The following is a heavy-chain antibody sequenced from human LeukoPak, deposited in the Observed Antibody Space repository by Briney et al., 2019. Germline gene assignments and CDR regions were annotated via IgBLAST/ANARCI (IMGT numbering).Heavy chain of an antibody. CDR2: FDPEDGEA. CDR1: GYTLTELS. D-gene: IGHD1-26*01. Sequence: GSVKVSCKVSGYTLTELSMHWVRQAPGKGLEWMGGFDPEDGEAIYAQKFQGRVTMTEDTSTDTAYMELSSLRSEDTAVYYCATDQIAGATRSGWFDPWGQGTLVTVSS. V-gene: IGHV1-24*01. CDR3: ATDQIAGATRSGWFDP. J-gene: IGHJ5*02.